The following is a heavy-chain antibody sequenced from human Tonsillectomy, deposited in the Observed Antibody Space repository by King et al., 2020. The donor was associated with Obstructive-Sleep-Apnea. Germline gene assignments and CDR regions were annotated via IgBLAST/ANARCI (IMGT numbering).Heavy chain of an antibody. V-gene: IGHV4-31*03. J-gene: IGHJ3*02. CDR3: ARGIRPWYASSGLVRGAFDI. Sequence: QLQESGPGLVKPSQTLSLTCTVSGGSISSGGYYWSWIRQHPGKGLEWIGYIYYSGSTYYNPSLKSRVTISVDTSKNQFSLKLSSVTAADTAVYYCARGIRPWYASSGLVRGAFDIWGQGTMVTVSS. D-gene: IGHD3-22*01. CDR2: IYYSGST. CDR1: GGSISSGGYY.